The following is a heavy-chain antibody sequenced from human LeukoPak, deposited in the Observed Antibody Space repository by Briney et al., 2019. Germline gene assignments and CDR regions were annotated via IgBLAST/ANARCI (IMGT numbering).Heavy chain of an antibody. CDR1: GGSFSGYY. CDR2: INHSGST. CDR3: ARGVITMVRGVILYYYGMDV. V-gene: IGHV4-34*01. J-gene: IGHJ6*02. Sequence: SETLSLTCAVYGGSFSGYYWSWIRQPPGKRLEWIGEINHSGSTNYNPSLKSRVTISVDTSQNQFSLKLSSVTAADTAVYYCARGVITMVRGVILYYYGMDVWGQGTTVTVSS. D-gene: IGHD3-10*01.